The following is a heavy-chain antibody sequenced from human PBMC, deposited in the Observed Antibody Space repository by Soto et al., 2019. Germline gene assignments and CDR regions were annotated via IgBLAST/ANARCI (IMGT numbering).Heavy chain of an antibody. J-gene: IGHJ3*02. V-gene: IGHV4-59*01. CDR2: IFYSGSI. D-gene: IGHD2-15*01. CDR3: ARVGGAPLGAFDI. Sequence: SETLSLTCSVSGGSIKSYYWSWIRQPPGRGLEWIGYIFYSGSIKYNPSLKSRVTISLDTSKNQFSLKLTSVTSVDTAVYYCARVGGAPLGAFDIWGQGTAVTVSS. CDR1: GGSIKSYY.